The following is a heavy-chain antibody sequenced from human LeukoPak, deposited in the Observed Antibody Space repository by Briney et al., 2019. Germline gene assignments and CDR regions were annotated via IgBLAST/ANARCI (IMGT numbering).Heavy chain of an antibody. CDR2: IYAHNGNT. Sequence: ASVKVSCKASGYTFTTHGIAWVRPAPGQGLEWMGWIYAHNGNTNYAHSLQDRVTMSTDTSTNTAYMELRSLRSDDTAVYYCARDVYFDLWGRGTLVTVSS. J-gene: IGHJ2*01. V-gene: IGHV1-18*01. CDR1: GYTFTTHG. CDR3: ARDVYFDL.